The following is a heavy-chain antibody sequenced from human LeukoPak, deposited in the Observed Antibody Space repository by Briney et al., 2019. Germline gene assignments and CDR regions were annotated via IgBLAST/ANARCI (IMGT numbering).Heavy chain of an antibody. D-gene: IGHD1-26*01. CDR2: ISSSGSTI. V-gene: IGHV3-11*01. CDR3: ARDRDLMLNSGSYSSDY. J-gene: IGHJ4*02. CDR1: GFTFSDYY. Sequence: GGSLRLSCAASGFTFSDYYMSWIRQAPGKGLEWVSYISSSGSTIYYADSVKGRFTISRDNAKNSLYLQMNSLSAEDTAVYYCARDRDLMLNSGSYSSDYWGQGTLVTVSS.